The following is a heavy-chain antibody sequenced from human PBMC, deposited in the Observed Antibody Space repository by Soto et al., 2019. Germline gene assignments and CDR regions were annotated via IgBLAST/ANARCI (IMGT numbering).Heavy chain of an antibody. V-gene: IGHV4-4*07. D-gene: IGHD1-1*01. J-gene: IGHJ4*02. Sequence: QVRLQESGPGLVKPSETLSLTCTVSGASISNYYWSWIRQPAGKGLECLGRIYASGTTTYNPSLRSRVTMSVDTSKNQSSLNLNSVTAADTAVYYCARESRSELGTVEYWGQGTLVTVSS. CDR3: ARESRSELGTVEY. CDR2: IYASGTT. CDR1: GASISNYY.